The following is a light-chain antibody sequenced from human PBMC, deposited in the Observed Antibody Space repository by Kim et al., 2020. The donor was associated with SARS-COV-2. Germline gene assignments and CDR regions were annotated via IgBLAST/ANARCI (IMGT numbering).Light chain of an antibody. J-gene: IGLJ3*02. CDR1: SSNIGAGYD. CDR3: QSYDSSLSGSV. Sequence: QSVTCSCTGSSSNIGAGYDVHWYQQLPGTAPKLLIYGNSNRPSGVPDRFSGSKSGTSASLAITGLQAEDEADYYCQSYDSSLSGSVFGGGTQLTVL. CDR2: GNS. V-gene: IGLV1-40*01.